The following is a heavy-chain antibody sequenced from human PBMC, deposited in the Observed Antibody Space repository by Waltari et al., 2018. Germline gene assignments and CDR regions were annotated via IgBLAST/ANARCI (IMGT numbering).Heavy chain of an antibody. CDR2: INHSGST. CDR3: ARAIFRDYYYYMDV. Sequence: QVQLQQWGAGLLKPSETLSLTCAVYGGSFSGYYWSWIRQPPGKGLEWIGEINHSGSTNYNPSLKSRVTISVDTSKNQFSLKLSSVTAADTAVYYCARAIFRDYYYYMDVWGKGTTVTISS. V-gene: IGHV4-34*01. D-gene: IGHD3-3*02. J-gene: IGHJ6*03. CDR1: GGSFSGYY.